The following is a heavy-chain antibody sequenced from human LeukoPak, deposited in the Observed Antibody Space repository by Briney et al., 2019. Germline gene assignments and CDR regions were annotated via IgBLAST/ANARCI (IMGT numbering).Heavy chain of an antibody. J-gene: IGHJ6*02. Sequence: GGSLRLSCAASGFTFSSYAMSWVRQAPGKGLEWVSTISGNGGSTYYADSVKGRFTISRDNSKNTLYLQMNSLRVEDTAVYYCAKEEWLRRDYYGMDVWGQGTTVTVSS. D-gene: IGHD5-12*01. CDR1: GFTFSSYA. V-gene: IGHV3-23*01. CDR2: ISGNGGST. CDR3: AKEEWLRRDYYGMDV.